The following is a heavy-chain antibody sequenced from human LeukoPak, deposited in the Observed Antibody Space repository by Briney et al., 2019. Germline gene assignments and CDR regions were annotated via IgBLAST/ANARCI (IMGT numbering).Heavy chain of an antibody. J-gene: IGHJ4*02. CDR2: IYPGDSDT. CDR3: ARREDYGLYY. D-gene: IGHD4-17*01. CDR1: GYSFINYW. Sequence: GESLKISCKGSGYSFINYWIGWVRQMPGKGLEWMGIIYPGDSDTTYSPSFQGHVTLSADKSISTAYLQWSSLKASDTAMYYCARREDYGLYYWGQGTLVTVSS. V-gene: IGHV5-51*01.